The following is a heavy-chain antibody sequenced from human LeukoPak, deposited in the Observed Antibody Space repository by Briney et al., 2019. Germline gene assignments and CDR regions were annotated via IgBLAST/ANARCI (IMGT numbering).Heavy chain of an antibody. CDR3: ARGEIVVVPYYMDV. CDR1: GGSFSGYY. Sequence: SETLSLTCAVYGGSFSGYYWSWIRQPPGKGLEWIGEINHSGSTNYNPSLKSRVTISVDTSKNQFSLKLSSVAAADTAVYYCARGEIVVVPYYMDVWGKGTTVTVSS. CDR2: INHSGST. V-gene: IGHV4-34*01. J-gene: IGHJ6*03. D-gene: IGHD2-2*01.